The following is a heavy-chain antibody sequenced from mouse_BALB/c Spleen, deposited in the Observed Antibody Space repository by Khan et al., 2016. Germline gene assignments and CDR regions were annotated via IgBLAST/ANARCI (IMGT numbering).Heavy chain of an antibody. D-gene: IGHD1-1*01. Sequence: QVQLQQSGAELAKPGASVKMSCKASGYTFTSYWMQWVKQRPGQGLEWIGYINPSTGYTEYNQKFKDKATLTADKSSSTAYMQLSSLTSEDSAVYSFASSAPVVAKASYFAYLCQGTPLTVSS. J-gene: IGHJ2*01. CDR1: GYTFTSYW. CDR2: INPSTGYT. CDR3: ASSAPVVAKASYFAY. V-gene: IGHV1-7*01.